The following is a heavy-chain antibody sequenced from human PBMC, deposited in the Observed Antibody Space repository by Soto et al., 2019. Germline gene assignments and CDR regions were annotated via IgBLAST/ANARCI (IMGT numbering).Heavy chain of an antibody. Sequence: GASVKVSCKASGYTFTSYGISWVRQAPGQGLEWMGWISAYNGNTNYAQKLQGRVTMTTDTSTSTAYMELRSLRSDDTAVYYCARFRSTIFGLVPTPEGAMDVWGQGTTVTVSS. CDR3: ARFRSTIFGLVPTPEGAMDV. J-gene: IGHJ6*02. V-gene: IGHV1-18*01. CDR2: ISAYNGNT. D-gene: IGHD3-3*01. CDR1: GYTFTSYG.